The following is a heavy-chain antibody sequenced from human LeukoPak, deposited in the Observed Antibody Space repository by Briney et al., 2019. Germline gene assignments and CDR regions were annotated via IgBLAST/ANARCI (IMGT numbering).Heavy chain of an antibody. CDR1: GGSISSSSYY. V-gene: IGHV4-39*01. CDR3: AGSSGYYYFDY. CDR2: IYYSGST. Sequence: SETLSLTCTVSGGSISSSSYYWGWIRQPPGKGLEWIGSIYYSGSTYYNPSLKSRVTISVDTSKNQFSLKLSPVTAADTAVYYCAGSSGYYYFDYWGQGTLVTVSS. J-gene: IGHJ4*02. D-gene: IGHD3-22*01.